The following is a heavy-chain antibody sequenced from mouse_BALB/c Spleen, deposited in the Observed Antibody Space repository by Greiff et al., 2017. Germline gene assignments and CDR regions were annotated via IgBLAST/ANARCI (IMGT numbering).Heavy chain of an antibody. Sequence: EVQLQQSGPGLVKPSQSLSLTCSVTGYSITSGYYWNWIRQFPGNKLEWMGYISYDGSNNYNPSLKNRISITRDTSKNQFFLKLNSVTTEDTATYYCARDGDYGNYVYFDVWGAGTTVTVSS. D-gene: IGHD2-1*01. V-gene: IGHV3-6*02. CDR3: ARDGDYGNYVYFDV. CDR1: GYSITSGYY. CDR2: ISYDGSN. J-gene: IGHJ1*01.